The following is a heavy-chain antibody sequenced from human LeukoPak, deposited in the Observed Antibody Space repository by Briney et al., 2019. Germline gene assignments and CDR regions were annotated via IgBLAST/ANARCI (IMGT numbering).Heavy chain of an antibody. D-gene: IGHD6-19*01. Sequence: SETLSLTCTVSGGSISSNYWSWIRQPPGKGLEWIGYIYYSGSTNYNPSLKSRVTISVDTSKNQFSLKLSSVTAADTAVYYCAREGTGWYYLDFWGQGTLVTVSS. CDR3: AREGTGWYYLDF. CDR2: IYYSGST. V-gene: IGHV4-59*01. CDR1: GGSISSNY. J-gene: IGHJ4*02.